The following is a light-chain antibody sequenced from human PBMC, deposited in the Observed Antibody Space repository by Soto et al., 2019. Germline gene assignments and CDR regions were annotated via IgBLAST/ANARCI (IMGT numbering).Light chain of an antibody. CDR2: DAS. Sequence: EIVLTQSPATLSLSPGERATLSCRASQSVSSYLAWYQQKPGQAPRLLIYDASNRATGIPARFSGSGSGTDFTLTISSLQPDDFATYYCQQYNSYGKFGQGTKVDIK. CDR3: QQYNSYGK. J-gene: IGKJ1*01. V-gene: IGKV3-11*01. CDR1: QSVSSY.